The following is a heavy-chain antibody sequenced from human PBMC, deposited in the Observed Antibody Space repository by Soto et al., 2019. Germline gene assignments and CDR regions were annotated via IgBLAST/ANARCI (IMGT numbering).Heavy chain of an antibody. D-gene: IGHD5-18*01. CDR1: GFMFSAYW. Sequence: GGSLRLSCAASGFMFSAYWMSWVRQAPGKGLEWVANIHGDGGKIYYVDSVKGRFTISRDNAKRSLYLQMNSLRAEDTAVYYCARDFYGGYTYGPGDYWGQGALVTAPQ. V-gene: IGHV3-7*01. CDR3: ARDFYGGYTYGPGDY. CDR2: IHGDGGKI. J-gene: IGHJ4*02.